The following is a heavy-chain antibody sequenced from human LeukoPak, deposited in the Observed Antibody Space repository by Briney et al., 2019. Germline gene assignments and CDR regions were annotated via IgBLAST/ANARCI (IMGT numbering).Heavy chain of an antibody. CDR1: GGSISSSSYY. CDR2: IYYSGST. CDR3: ARPGRGSWYEVGNYFDY. D-gene: IGHD6-13*01. J-gene: IGHJ4*02. Sequence: SETLSLTCTVSGGSISSSSYYWGWIRQPPGKGLEWIGSIYYSGSTYYNPSFKSRVTISVDTSKNQFSLKLSSVTAADTAVYYCARPGRGSWYEVGNYFDYWGQGTLVTVSS. V-gene: IGHV4-39*01.